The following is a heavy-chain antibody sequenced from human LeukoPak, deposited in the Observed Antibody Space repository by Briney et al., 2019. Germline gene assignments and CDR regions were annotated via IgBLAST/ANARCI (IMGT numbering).Heavy chain of an antibody. CDR1: GFTVSSNY. J-gene: IGHJ3*02. D-gene: IGHD4-17*01. CDR2: ISSGGST. CDR3: AKDPNGDYIGAFDI. Sequence: GGSLRLSCAASGFTVSSNYMSWVRQAPGKGLEWVSVISSGGSTYYADSVKGRFTISRDNSNNTLYLHMNSLRAGDTAVYYCAKDPNGDYIGAFDIWGQGTMVTVSS. V-gene: IGHV3-53*01.